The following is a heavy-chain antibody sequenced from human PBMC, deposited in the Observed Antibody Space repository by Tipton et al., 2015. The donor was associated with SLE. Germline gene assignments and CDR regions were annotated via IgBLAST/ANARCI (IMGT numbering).Heavy chain of an antibody. CDR1: GGSFSDHY. CDR3: AREPVYYYYYMDV. Sequence: LRLSCAVYGGSFSDHYWSWIRQTPGRGLELIGEIFHTGSTNYNTALQSRATISLDTSQTQFSLTLKSVTAADTAVYYCAREPVYYYYYMDVWGKGTTVTVSS. J-gene: IGHJ6*03. CDR2: IFHTGST. V-gene: IGHV4-34*12.